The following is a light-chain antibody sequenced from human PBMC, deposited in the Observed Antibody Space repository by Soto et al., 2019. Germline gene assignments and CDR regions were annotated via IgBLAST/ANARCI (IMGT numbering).Light chain of an antibody. CDR3: QLYMSSVT. CDR2: GAS. Sequence: EIVLTQSPGSLSLSPGQRATLSCRASQSVDTTFFAWYQKKPGQAPRLLIYGASKRATGIPDRFSGSGSGTDFTLHISRLEPEDFAVYYCQLYMSSVTCGQGTKVEIK. V-gene: IGKV3-20*01. J-gene: IGKJ1*01. CDR1: QSVDTTF.